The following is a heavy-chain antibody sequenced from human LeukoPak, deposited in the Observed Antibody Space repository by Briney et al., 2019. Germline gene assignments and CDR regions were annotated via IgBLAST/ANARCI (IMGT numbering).Heavy chain of an antibody. Sequence: GGSLRLSCAASGFTFSSYAMHRVRQAPGKGLEWVAVISYDGSNKYYADSVKGRFTISRDNSKNTLYLQMNSLRAEDTALYYCARDGYFGSDSVTGAGALGDYYMDVWGKGTTVTVSS. D-gene: IGHD3-9*01. J-gene: IGHJ6*03. V-gene: IGHV3-30*04. CDR3: ARDGYFGSDSVTGAGALGDYYMDV. CDR2: ISYDGSNK. CDR1: GFTFSSYA.